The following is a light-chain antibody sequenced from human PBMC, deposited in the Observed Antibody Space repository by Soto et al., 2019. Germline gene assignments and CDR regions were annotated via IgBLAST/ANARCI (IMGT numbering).Light chain of an antibody. J-gene: IGKJ1*01. CDR3: QQYGSSGT. Sequence: PAERVTLSLRASQSVSSSYLTWYQQKPGQAPRLLIYGASTRATGIPDRFSGSGSGTDFTLTISRLEPEDFAVYYCQQYGSSGTFGQGTKVDIK. CDR2: GAS. CDR1: QSVSSSY. V-gene: IGKV3-20*01.